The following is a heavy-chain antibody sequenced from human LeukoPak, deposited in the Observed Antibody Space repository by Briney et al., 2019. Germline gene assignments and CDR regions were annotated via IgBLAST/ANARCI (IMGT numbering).Heavy chain of an antibody. CDR1: GGSISSGDYY. Sequence: PSQTLSLTCTVSGGSISSGDYYWSWIRQPPGKGLEWIGYIYYSGSTYYNPSLKSRVTISVDTSKNQFSLKLSSVTAADTAVYYCAREDIVVVPAAPPIKFFVYWGQGTLVTVSS. V-gene: IGHV4-30-4*08. J-gene: IGHJ4*02. CDR2: IYYSGST. CDR3: AREDIVVVPAAPPIKFFVY. D-gene: IGHD2-2*01.